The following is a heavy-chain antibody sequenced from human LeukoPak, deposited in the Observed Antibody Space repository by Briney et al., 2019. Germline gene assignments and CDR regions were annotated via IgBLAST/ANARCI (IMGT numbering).Heavy chain of an antibody. V-gene: IGHV3-21*01. J-gene: IGHJ4*02. CDR2: ISSSSSYI. CDR1: GFTFSSYS. Sequence: GGSLRLSCAASGFTFSSYSMNWVRQAPGKGLEWVSSISSSSSYIYYADSVKGRFTISRDNAKNSLYPQMNSLRAEDTAVYYCARDLQTGYSSGGFDYWGQGTLVTVSS. CDR3: ARDLQTGYSSGGFDY. D-gene: IGHD6-19*01.